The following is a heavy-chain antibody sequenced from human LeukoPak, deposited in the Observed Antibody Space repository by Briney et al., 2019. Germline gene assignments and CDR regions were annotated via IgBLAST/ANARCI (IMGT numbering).Heavy chain of an antibody. V-gene: IGHV6-1*01. CDR3: ARVGYSSVWTPFAMDV. J-gene: IGHJ6*02. D-gene: IGHD6-19*01. CDR1: GDSVSSNSAA. CDR2: TYYRSKWYN. Sequence: HSQTLSLTCAISGDSVSSNSAAWNWIRQSPSRGLEWLGRTYYRSKWYNDYAVSVKSRITINPDTSKSQFSLQLNSVTPEDTAVYYCARVGYSSVWTPFAMDVWGQGTTVTVSS.